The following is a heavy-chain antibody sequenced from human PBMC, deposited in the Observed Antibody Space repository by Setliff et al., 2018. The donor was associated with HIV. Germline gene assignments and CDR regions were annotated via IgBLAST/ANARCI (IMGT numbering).Heavy chain of an antibody. CDR2: ISGGGKSI. V-gene: IGHV3-21*01. Sequence: GGSLRLSCAASGFTFSSYTMHWVRQAPGKGLEWVASISGGGKSIYYADSVKGRFTISRDNADRSLYLQMKSLRAEDTAVYYCVKDARWNYVCFAYWGQGTLVTASS. CDR3: VKDARWNYVCFAY. CDR1: GFTFSSYT. J-gene: IGHJ4*02. D-gene: IGHD1-7*01.